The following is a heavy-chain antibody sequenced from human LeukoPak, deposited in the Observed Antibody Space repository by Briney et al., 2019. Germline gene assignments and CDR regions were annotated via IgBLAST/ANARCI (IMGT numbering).Heavy chain of an antibody. V-gene: IGHV3-74*01. Sequence: PGGSLRLSCAASRFTFSSYWMNWVRQAPGKGLVWVSRINGDGSSTNYADSVKGRFTISRDNAKNTLYLQLNSLRAEDTAIYYCARSQGPYDYWGQGTLVTVSS. CDR3: ARSQGPYDY. J-gene: IGHJ4*02. CDR2: INGDGSST. CDR1: RFTFSSYW.